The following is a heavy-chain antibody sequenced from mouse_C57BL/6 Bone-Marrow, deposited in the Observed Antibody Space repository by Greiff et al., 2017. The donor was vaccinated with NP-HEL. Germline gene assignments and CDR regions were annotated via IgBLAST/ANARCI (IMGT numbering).Heavy chain of an antibody. CDR2: ISSGGDYI. J-gene: IGHJ3*01. Sequence: EVKVVESGEGLVKPGGSLKLSCAASGFTFSSYAMSWVRQTPEKRLEWVAYISSGGDYIYYADTVKGRFTISRDNARNTLYLQMSSLKSEDTAMYYCTRDDYYGGFAYWGQGTLVTVSA. D-gene: IGHD1-1*01. CDR1: GFTFSSYA. CDR3: TRDDYYGGFAY. V-gene: IGHV5-9-1*02.